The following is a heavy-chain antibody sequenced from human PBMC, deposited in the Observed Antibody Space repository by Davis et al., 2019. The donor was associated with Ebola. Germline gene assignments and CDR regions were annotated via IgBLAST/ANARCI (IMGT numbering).Heavy chain of an antibody. CDR1: GGSFTGYY. V-gene: IGHV4-34*01. CDR3: ARGGGFGGYGMDV. Sequence: MPSETLSLTCAVYGGSFTGYYWTWIRQPPGKVLEWIGEINYSGSTNYNPSLKSRVTISVDTSKNQFSLKLSSVTAADTAVYYCARGGGFGGYGMDVWGQGTTVTVSS. D-gene: IGHD3-10*01. CDR2: INYSGST. J-gene: IGHJ6*02.